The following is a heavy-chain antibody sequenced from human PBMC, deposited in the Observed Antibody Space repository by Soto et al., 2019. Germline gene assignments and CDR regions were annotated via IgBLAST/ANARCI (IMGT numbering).Heavy chain of an antibody. Sequence: GSLRLSCAASGFTFSSYWMHWVRQAPGKGLVWVSRINSDGSSTSYADSVKGRFTISRNNAKNTLYLQMNILRAEDTALYYCARDFLYYYGSGSFRPPYYYYGMDVWGQGTTVTVSS. J-gene: IGHJ6*02. D-gene: IGHD3-10*01. CDR3: ARDFLYYYGSGSFRPPYYYYGMDV. CDR2: INSDGSST. CDR1: GFTFSSYW. V-gene: IGHV3-74*01.